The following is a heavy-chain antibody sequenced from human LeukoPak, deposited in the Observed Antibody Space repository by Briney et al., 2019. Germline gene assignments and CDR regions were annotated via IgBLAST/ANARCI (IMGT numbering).Heavy chain of an antibody. CDR3: ARDYYGP. Sequence: GGSLRLSCAASGFTVSNNYMRWVRQAPGKGLEWVSSIYSRGSTSYVDSVKGRFTISRDNSKNTLFLQMNSLRVEDAAVYYCARDYYGPWGQGTLVTVSS. J-gene: IGHJ5*02. CDR2: IYSRGST. D-gene: IGHD3-22*01. V-gene: IGHV3-66*03. CDR1: GFTVSNNY.